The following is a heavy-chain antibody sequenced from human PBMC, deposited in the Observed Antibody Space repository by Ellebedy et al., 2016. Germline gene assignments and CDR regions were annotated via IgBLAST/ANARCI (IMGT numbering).Heavy chain of an antibody. J-gene: IGHJ4*02. V-gene: IGHV3-33*03. Sequence: GESLKISCAASGFTFSSYGMHWVRQAPGKGLEWVAVIWYDGSNKYYADSVKGRFTISRDNAKNSLYLQMKSLRAEDTAVYYCAKDSSQVYYDFWSGYFRDYWGQGTLVTVSS. CDR3: AKDSSQVYYDFWSGYFRDY. CDR1: GFTFSSYG. CDR2: IWYDGSNK. D-gene: IGHD3-3*01.